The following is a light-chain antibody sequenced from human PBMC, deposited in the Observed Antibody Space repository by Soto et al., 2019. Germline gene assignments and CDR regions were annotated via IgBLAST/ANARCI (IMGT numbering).Light chain of an antibody. CDR1: QSVSSY. J-gene: IGKJ4*01. V-gene: IGKV3-15*01. Sequence: EIVMTQSPATLSVSPGERATLSCRASQSVSSYLAWYQQKPGQTPRLLIYGASTRATGIPARFSGSGSGTEFTLTISSLQSEDFATYYCQQSHSTPLTFGGGTKVEIK. CDR3: QQSHSTPLT. CDR2: GAS.